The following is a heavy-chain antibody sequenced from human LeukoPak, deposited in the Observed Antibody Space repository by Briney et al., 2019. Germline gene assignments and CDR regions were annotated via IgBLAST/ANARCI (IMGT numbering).Heavy chain of an antibody. CDR3: ARDRYCDSGTYLDAFDI. D-gene: IGHD3-10*01. Sequence: PGGSLRLSCAASGFIFSNYAMHWVRQAPGKGLEWVAVISHDGSNKHYTASVKGRFTISRDNSKNTLYVQMNSLRAEDTAVYYCARDRYCDSGTYLDAFDIWGQGTTVTVSS. V-gene: IGHV3-30-3*01. CDR1: GFIFSNYA. CDR2: ISHDGSNK. J-gene: IGHJ3*02.